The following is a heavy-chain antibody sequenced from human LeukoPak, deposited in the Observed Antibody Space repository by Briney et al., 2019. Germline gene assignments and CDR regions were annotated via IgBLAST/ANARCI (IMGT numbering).Heavy chain of an antibody. D-gene: IGHD1-26*01. Sequence: PGGSLRLSCAASGFTFSSYWMHWVRQAPGKGLVWVSRINSDGSSTFYTDSVKGRFTISRDNAKNTLYLQMNSLRAEDTAVYYCARNNGNLNLDYWGQGTLVTVSS. V-gene: IGHV3-74*01. CDR1: GFTFSSYW. CDR2: INSDGSST. J-gene: IGHJ4*02. CDR3: ARNNGNLNLDY.